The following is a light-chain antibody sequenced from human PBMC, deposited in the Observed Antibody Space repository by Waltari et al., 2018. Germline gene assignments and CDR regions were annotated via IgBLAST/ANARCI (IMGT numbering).Light chain of an antibody. V-gene: IGKV1-33*01. J-gene: IGKJ2*01. CDR2: EAS. CDR3: QQYDNLPYT. Sequence: DIQMTQSPSSLSASVGDRVSITCKASHDISNYLNCYQQKPGKAPILLVYEASNLEAGVPERFSGSGSGTDFTFTISSLQPEDIATYYCQQYDNLPYTFGLGTKLEIK. CDR1: HDISNY.